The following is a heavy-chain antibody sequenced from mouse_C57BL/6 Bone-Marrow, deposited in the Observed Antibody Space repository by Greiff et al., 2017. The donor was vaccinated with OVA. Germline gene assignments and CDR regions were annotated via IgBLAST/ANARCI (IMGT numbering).Heavy chain of an antibody. CDR1: GFNFKNTY. J-gene: IGHJ4*01. D-gene: IGHD1-1*01. CDR3: ARHTVVAPYAMGY. V-gene: IGHV14-3*01. Sequence: VQLQQSVAELVRPGASVKLSCTASGFNFKNTYMPWVHQRPEQGLEWIGRIDPANGNTKYAPKIKGQAIITADTSSNTAYLQLSSLTSEDTAIYYCARHTVVAPYAMGYWGQGTSVTVSS. CDR2: IDPANGNT.